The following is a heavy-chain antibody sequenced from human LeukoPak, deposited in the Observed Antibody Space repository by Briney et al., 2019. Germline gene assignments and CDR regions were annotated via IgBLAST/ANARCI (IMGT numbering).Heavy chain of an antibody. CDR2: ISPYNGDT. Sequence: ASVKVSCKASAYSFTNFGCSWRRHAPGQGLEWMGWISPYNGDTNYAQKLQGRVTMTTDTSTSTAYMELRSLRSDDTAVYYCARDRVGYHGSRTGPHAVDYWGQGTLVTVSS. J-gene: IGHJ4*02. V-gene: IGHV1-18*01. CDR3: ARDRVGYHGSRTGPHAVDY. D-gene: IGHD3-10*01. CDR1: AYSFTNFG.